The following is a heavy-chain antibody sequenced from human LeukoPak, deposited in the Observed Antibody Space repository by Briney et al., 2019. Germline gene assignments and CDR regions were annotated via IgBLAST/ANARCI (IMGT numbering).Heavy chain of an antibody. D-gene: IGHD3-9*01. CDR3: ARRYYDILTGYYTKDDY. J-gene: IGHJ4*02. CDR2: ISAYNGNT. Sequence: ASVKVSCKASGYTFTSYDINWVRQATGQGLEWMGWISAYNGNTNYAQKLQGRVTMTTDTSTSTAYMELRSLRSDDTAVYYCARRYYDILTGYYTKDDYWGQGTLVTVSS. V-gene: IGHV1-18*01. CDR1: GYTFTSYD.